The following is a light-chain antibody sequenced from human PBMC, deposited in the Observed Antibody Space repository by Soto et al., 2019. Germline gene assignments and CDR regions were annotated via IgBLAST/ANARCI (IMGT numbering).Light chain of an antibody. CDR3: QQYGSAPVT. CDR1: QSVSNRY. CDR2: GAS. J-gene: IGKJ5*01. V-gene: IGKV3-20*01. Sequence: EIVLTQSPGTLSFSPGEGATLSCRASQSVSNRYLAWYQQKPGQAPRLLIYGASHRATGIPDRFSGSGSGTDFTLTITRLEPEDFAVYYCQQYGSAPVTFGQGTRLEIK.